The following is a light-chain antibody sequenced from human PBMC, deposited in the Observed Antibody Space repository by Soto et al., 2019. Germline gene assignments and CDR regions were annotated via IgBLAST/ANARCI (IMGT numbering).Light chain of an antibody. Sequence: EMVLTQSPGTLSLSPGERATLSCRASQSVSSSYLAWYQQKPGQAPRLLIYGASSRATGIPDRFSGSGSGTDFTLTISSLQSEDFAVYYCQQYNNWPGTFGQGTKVDIK. CDR1: QSVSSSY. J-gene: IGKJ1*01. V-gene: IGKV3-20*01. CDR3: QQYNNWPGT. CDR2: GAS.